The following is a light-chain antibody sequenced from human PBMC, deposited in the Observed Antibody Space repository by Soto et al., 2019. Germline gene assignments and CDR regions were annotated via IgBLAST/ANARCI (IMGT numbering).Light chain of an antibody. J-gene: IGLJ1*01. V-gene: IGLV2-14*01. CDR1: SSDVGDNNY. CDR2: DVT. Sequence: QSALTQPASVSGSPGQSITISCTGTSSDVGDNNYVSWYQQHPGKAPKLMIYDVTHRPSGISNRFSGSKSGNTASLTISGLXXXXXXXYYCSSYTSSSTLYVFGTGTKLTVL. CDR3: SSYTSSSTLYV.